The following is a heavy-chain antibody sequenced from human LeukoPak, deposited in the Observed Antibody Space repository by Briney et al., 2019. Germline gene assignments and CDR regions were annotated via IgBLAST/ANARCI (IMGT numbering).Heavy chain of an antibody. D-gene: IGHD4-17*01. Sequence: GGSLRLSCAASGFTFDDYAMHWVRQAPGKGLEWLSYISSSGSTKYYADSVKGRFTISRDNAKNSLYLQMNSLRAEDTAVYYCARAYDYGEYYFYTMDVWGQGTTVTVSS. J-gene: IGHJ6*02. CDR3: ARAYDYGEYYFYTMDV. V-gene: IGHV3-48*03. CDR2: ISSSGSTK. CDR1: GFTFDDYA.